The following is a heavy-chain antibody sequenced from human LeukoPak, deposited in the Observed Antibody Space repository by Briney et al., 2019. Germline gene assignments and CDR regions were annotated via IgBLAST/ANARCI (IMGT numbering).Heavy chain of an antibody. D-gene: IGHD1-26*01. CDR2: IHLGDSDT. V-gene: IGHV5-51*01. Sequence: GESLKISCKASGYSFTIYWMAWVSQMPGKGLEWMGIIHLGDSDTRYSPSFQGQVTISADKSISTAYLQWSSLKASDTAIYYCARPREEGATDAFDIWGQGTMVTVSS. CDR1: GYSFTIYW. CDR3: ARPREEGATDAFDI. J-gene: IGHJ3*02.